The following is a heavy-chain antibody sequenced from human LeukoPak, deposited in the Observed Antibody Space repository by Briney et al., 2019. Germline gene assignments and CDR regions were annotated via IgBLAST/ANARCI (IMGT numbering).Heavy chain of an antibody. Sequence: SETLSLTCAVSGGSISSSNWWSWVRQPPGKGLEWIGEIYHSGSTNYNPSLKSRVTISVDKSKNQFSLKLSSVTAADTAVYYCARDQYYYDSSGYYYADAFDIWGQGTMVTVSS. CDR2: IYHSGST. J-gene: IGHJ3*02. V-gene: IGHV4-4*02. CDR3: ARDQYYYDSSGYYYADAFDI. D-gene: IGHD3-22*01. CDR1: GGSISSSNW.